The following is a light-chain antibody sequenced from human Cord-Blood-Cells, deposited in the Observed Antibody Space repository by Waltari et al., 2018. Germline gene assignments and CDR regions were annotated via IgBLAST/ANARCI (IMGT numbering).Light chain of an antibody. CDR3: QQYNNWPPWT. CDR2: GAS. Sequence: RATLSCRASQSVSSNLAWYQQKPGQAPRLLIYGASTRATGIPARFSGSGSGTEFTLTISSLQSEDFAVYYCQQYNNWPPWTFGQGTKVEIK. CDR1: QSVSSN. V-gene: IGKV3-15*01. J-gene: IGKJ1*01.